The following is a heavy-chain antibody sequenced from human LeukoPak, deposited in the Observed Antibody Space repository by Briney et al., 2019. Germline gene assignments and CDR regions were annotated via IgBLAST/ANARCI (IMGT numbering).Heavy chain of an antibody. CDR3: ASVQGGRFDY. CDR1: GGSISSSSYY. CDR2: IYYSGST. Sequence: SETLSLTCTVSGGSISSSSYYWGWIRQPPGKGLEWIGNIYYSGSTYYNPSLKSRVTISVDTSKNQFSLKLSSVTAADTAVYYCASVQGGRFDYWGQGTLVTVSS. D-gene: IGHD1-1*01. V-gene: IGHV4-39*07. J-gene: IGHJ4*02.